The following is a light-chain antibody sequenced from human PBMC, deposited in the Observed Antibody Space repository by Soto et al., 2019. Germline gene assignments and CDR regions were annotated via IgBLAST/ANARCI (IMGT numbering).Light chain of an antibody. J-gene: IGLJ2*01. CDR2: EVT. Sequence: QSVLTQPPSASVSLGQSVTISCTGTSSDIGTYNYVSWYQHHPGKAPKLIIYEVTKRPSGVPDRFSGSKSGNTASLTVSGLQAEDEADYYCSSFADSPVVFGGGTKVTVL. CDR3: SSFADSPVV. V-gene: IGLV2-8*01. CDR1: SSDIGTYNY.